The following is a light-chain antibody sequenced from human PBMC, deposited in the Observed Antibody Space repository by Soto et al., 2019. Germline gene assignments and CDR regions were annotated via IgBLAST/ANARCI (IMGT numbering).Light chain of an antibody. CDR2: DVS. CDR1: QSARSS. V-gene: IGKV3-15*01. CDR3: QQYNNWPPT. J-gene: IGKJ5*01. Sequence: EVVMTHSPATLSVSPWERATLSCKASQSARSSLGWYQQKPGQPPRLLIHDVSIRATGIPARFNGSGSGTEFTLTISSLQSEDFAVYYCQQYNNWPPTFGQGTRLEIK.